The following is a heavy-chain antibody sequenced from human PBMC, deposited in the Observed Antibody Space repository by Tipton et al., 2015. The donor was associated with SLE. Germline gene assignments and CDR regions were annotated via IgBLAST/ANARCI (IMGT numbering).Heavy chain of an antibody. D-gene: IGHD5-24*01. CDR2: INHSGST. CDR1: GGSFSGYY. CDR3: ARVRRWLQGGDFDY. Sequence: TLSLTCAVYGGSFSGYYWSWIRQPPGKGLEWIGEINHSGSTNYNPSLKSRVTISVDTSKNQFSLKLSSVAAADTAVYYCARVRRWLQGGDFDYWGQGTLVTVSS. J-gene: IGHJ4*02. V-gene: IGHV4-34*01.